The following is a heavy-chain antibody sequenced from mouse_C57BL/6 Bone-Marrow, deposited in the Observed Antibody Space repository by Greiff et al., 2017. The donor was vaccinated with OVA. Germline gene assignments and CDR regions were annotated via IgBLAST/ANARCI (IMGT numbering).Heavy chain of an antibody. CDR2: IRSKSNNYAT. J-gene: IGHJ3*01. CDR3: VRHYYGSSFAY. D-gene: IGHD1-1*01. Sequence: EVQRVESGGGLVQPKGSLKLSCAASGFSFNTYAMNWVRQAPGKGLEWVARIRSKSNNYATYYADSVKDRFTISRDDSESMLYLQMNNLKTEDTAMYYCVRHYYGSSFAYWGQGTLVTVSA. V-gene: IGHV10-1*01. CDR1: GFSFNTYA.